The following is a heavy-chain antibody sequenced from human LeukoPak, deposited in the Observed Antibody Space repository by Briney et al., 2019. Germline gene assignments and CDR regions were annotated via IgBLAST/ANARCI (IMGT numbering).Heavy chain of an antibody. Sequence: SETLSLTCSVSGGSLTNYYWGWIRQPPGKGLEFIGYIHSDGTTNYDSTLQSRVAISLDTSKIQFSLRLYSVTAADTALYFCARLNFRGGEALHFDSWGQGTLVTVSS. CDR2: IHSDGTT. D-gene: IGHD3-16*01. CDR1: GGSLTNYY. CDR3: ARLNFRGGEALHFDS. J-gene: IGHJ4*02. V-gene: IGHV4-4*09.